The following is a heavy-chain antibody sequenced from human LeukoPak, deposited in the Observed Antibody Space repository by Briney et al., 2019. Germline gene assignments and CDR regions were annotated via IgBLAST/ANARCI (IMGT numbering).Heavy chain of an antibody. D-gene: IGHD1-26*01. CDR2: ISYDGSNK. J-gene: IGHJ4*02. CDR1: GFTFSSYA. CDR3: ASTGSGATTIDY. V-gene: IGHV3-30-3*01. Sequence: PGRSLRLSCAASGFTFSSYAMHWVRQAPGKGLEWVAVISYDGSNKYYADSVKGRFTISRDNSKNTLYLRMNSLRAEDTAVYYCASTGSGATTIDYWGQGTLVTVSS.